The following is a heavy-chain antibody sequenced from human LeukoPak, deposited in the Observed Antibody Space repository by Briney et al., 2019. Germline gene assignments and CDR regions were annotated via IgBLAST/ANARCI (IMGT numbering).Heavy chain of an antibody. CDR1: GGSISSSSYY. CDR2: IYYSGST. D-gene: IGHD6-19*01. CDR3: ARVNQDQQWLVGYYYYYMDV. J-gene: IGHJ6*03. V-gene: IGHV4-39*07. Sequence: SETLSLTCTVSGGSISSSSYYRGWIRQPPGKGLEWIGSIYYSGSTYYNPTLKSRVTISVDTSKNQFSLKLSSVTAADTAVYYCARVNQDQQWLVGYYYYYMDVWGKGTTVTVSS.